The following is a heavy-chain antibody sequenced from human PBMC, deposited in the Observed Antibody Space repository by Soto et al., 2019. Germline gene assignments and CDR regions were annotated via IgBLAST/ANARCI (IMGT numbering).Heavy chain of an antibody. Sequence: EVQLVESGGDLVQPGGSLRLSCAASGFTFSSYSMNWVRQAPGKGLEWVSYISSDGRVKYFADSVKGRFTISRDNAKNSMYLQMNSLKDEDTAVYYCATDSGTFSYSWDEYFQHWGQGTRLSVSS. V-gene: IGHV3-48*02. D-gene: IGHD3-10*01. CDR2: ISSDGRVK. J-gene: IGHJ1*01. CDR1: GFTFSSYS. CDR3: ATDSGTFSYSWDEYFQH.